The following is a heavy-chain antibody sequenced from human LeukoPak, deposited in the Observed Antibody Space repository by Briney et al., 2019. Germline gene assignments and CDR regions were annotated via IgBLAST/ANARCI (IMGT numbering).Heavy chain of an antibody. CDR2: IYPGDSDT. CDR1: GYSFADYW. CDR3: ARGNYYDSSGSPLGYYGMDV. Sequence: GESLKISCKASGYSFADYWIGWVRQMPGKGLEWMGIIYPGDSDTRYSPSFQGQVTISADKSIRTAYLQWSSLKASDTAMYYCARGNYYDSSGSPLGYYGMDVWGQWTTVTVSS. V-gene: IGHV5-51*01. J-gene: IGHJ6*02. D-gene: IGHD3-22*01.